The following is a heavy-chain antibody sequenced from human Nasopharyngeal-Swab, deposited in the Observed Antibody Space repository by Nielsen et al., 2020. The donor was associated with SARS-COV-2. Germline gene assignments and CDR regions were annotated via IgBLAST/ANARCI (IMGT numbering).Heavy chain of an antibody. J-gene: IGHJ3*02. D-gene: IGHD2-2*01. V-gene: IGHV3-48*03. CDR2: ISSSGSTI. CDR1: GFTYSSYE. Sequence: GGSLRLSCAASGFTYSSYEMNWVRQAPGKGLEWVSYISSSGSTIYYADSVKGRFTISRDNAKNSLYLQMNSLRAEDTAVYYCARDAYPGYIWGQGTMVTVSS. CDR3: ARDAYPGYI.